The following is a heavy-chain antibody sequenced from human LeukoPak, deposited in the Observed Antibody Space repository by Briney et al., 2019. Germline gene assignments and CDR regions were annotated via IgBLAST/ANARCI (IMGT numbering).Heavy chain of an antibody. CDR1: GFTFSRYV. Sequence: GGSLRLSCVASGFTFSRYVIHWVRQAPGKGLEWVAVISKDGSDEYYADSVKGRFTVSRDPSKNSLYLQMNNLRGEDTAIYYCARAAPVRGVTFFDYWGQGTLITVSS. CDR2: ISKDGSDE. CDR3: ARAAPVRGVTFFDY. V-gene: IGHV3-30*04. D-gene: IGHD3-10*01. J-gene: IGHJ4*02.